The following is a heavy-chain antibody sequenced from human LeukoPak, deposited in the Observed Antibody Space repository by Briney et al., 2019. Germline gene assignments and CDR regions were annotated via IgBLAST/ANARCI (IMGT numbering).Heavy chain of an antibody. CDR2: FDGNGPNT. CDR1: GFTFSSFA. J-gene: IGHJ4*02. V-gene: IGHV3-23*01. CDR3: AKPSTTGLGWAQFDY. D-gene: IGHD1-1*01. Sequence: RGSLRLSCAASGFTFSSFAMTWVRQAPGKGLEWVSGFDGNGPNTYYADSVKGRWTISRDNSRNTLYLEMNSLRPEDTAIYYCAKPSTTGLGWAQFDYWGQGSLVTVSS.